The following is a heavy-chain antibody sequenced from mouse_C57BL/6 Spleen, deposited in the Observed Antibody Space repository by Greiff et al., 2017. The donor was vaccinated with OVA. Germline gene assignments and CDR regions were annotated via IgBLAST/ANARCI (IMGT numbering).Heavy chain of an antibody. Sequence: VQLQQPGPELVKPGASVKLSCKASGYTFTSYWMHWVKQRPGQGLEWIGNINPSNGGTNYNEKFKSKATLTVDKSSSTAYMQLSSLTSEDSAVYYCARSVTTEGWFAYWGQGTLVTVSA. CDR2: INPSNGGT. J-gene: IGHJ3*01. V-gene: IGHV1-53*01. D-gene: IGHD2-2*01. CDR1: GYTFTSYW. CDR3: ARSVTTEGWFAY.